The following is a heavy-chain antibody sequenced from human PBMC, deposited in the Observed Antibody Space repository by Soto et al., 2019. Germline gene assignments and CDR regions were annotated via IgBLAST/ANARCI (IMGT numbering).Heavy chain of an antibody. CDR2: INPNSGGT. CDR1: GYTFTVYY. CDR3: ARGSPAGVIVRAHDAFDI. J-gene: IGHJ3*02. Sequence: ASVKVSCKASGYTFTVYYMHWVRQAPGQGLEWMGWINPNSGGTNYAQKFQGWVTMTRDTSISTAYMELSRLRSDDTAVYYCARGSPAGVIVRAHDAFDIWGQGTMVTVSS. V-gene: IGHV1-2*04. D-gene: IGHD3-16*02.